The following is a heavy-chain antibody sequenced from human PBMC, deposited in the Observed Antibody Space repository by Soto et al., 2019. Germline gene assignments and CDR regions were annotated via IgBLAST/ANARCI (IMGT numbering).Heavy chain of an antibody. Sequence: QTGGSLRLSSAASGFSFGSYALGCVRQAPGKGLEWVSTISGSDGKTFYADSVKGRFSISRDTSQSTLYLQMNSLRADDTAMYYCARWSYLDYWGQGTRVTVSS. J-gene: IGHJ4*02. V-gene: IGHV3-23*01. CDR2: ISGSDGKT. CDR1: GFSFGSYA. D-gene: IGHD3-3*01. CDR3: ARWSYLDY.